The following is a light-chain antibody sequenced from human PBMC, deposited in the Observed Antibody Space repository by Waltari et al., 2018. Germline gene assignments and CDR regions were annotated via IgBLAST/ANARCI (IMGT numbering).Light chain of an antibody. CDR2: EVY. J-gene: IGLJ3*02. V-gene: IGLV2-23*02. CDR3: CSYAGSNSWV. CDR1: SRNIGSYNL. Sequence: QSALIQPASVSGSPGQSITISCTGTSRNIGSYNLVSWYQQYPGKAPKVRIYEVYKRPSGVSNRFSGSKSGNTASLTIAGLQAEDETDYYCCSYAGSNSWVFGGGTKVTVL.